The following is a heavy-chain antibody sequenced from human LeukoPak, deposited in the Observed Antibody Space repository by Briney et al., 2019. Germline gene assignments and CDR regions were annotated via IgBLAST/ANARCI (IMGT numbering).Heavy chain of an antibody. J-gene: IGHJ6*02. D-gene: IGHD2-2*01. CDR2: INHIGST. CDR3: ARHISAAMRYYYYYGMDV. Sequence: SETLSLTCAVYGGSFSGYYWSWIRQPPGKGLEWIGEINHIGSTNYNPSLKSRVTISVDTSKNQFSLKLSSVTAADTAVYYCARHISAAMRYYYYYGMDVWGQGTTVTVSS. V-gene: IGHV4-34*01. CDR1: GGSFSGYY.